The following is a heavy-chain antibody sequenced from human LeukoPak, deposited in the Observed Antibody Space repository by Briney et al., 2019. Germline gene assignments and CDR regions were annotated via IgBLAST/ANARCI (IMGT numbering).Heavy chain of an antibody. CDR3: ARAAIVVVPAAILPEDY. CDR2: ISSSSSYI. Sequence: GGSLRLSCAASGFTFSSYSMNWVRQAPGKRLEWVSSISSSSSYIYYADSVKGRFTISRDNAKNSLYLQMNSLRAEDTAVYYCARAAIVVVPAAILPEDYWGQGTLVTVSS. CDR1: GFTFSSYS. V-gene: IGHV3-21*01. J-gene: IGHJ4*02. D-gene: IGHD2-2*01.